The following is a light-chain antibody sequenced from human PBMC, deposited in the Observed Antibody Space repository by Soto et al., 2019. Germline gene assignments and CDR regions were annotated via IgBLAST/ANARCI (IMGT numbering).Light chain of an antibody. CDR2: DAS. CDR1: QDINNY. Sequence: DIQMTQSPSSLSASIGDRVTITCRASQDINNYLAWFQQKPGRAPKSLIYDASSLQSGVTSKFSGSGSGTDFTITINSLQPEDFATYYCQQYNSYPLTFGQGTRLEIK. CDR3: QQYNSYPLT. J-gene: IGKJ5*01. V-gene: IGKV1-16*02.